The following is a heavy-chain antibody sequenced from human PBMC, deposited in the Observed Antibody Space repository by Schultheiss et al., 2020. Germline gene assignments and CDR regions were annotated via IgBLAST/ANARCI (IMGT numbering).Heavy chain of an antibody. CDR2: ILYDGSNK. V-gene: IGHV3-30*03. CDR1: GFTFSSYG. Sequence: GGSLRLSCAASGFTFSSYGMHWVRQAPGKGLEWVAVILYDGSNKYYADSVKGRFTISRDNSKNTLYLQMNSLRAEDTAVYYCAPTMIVVVPPNFDYWGQGTLVTVSS. CDR3: APTMIVVVPPNFDY. J-gene: IGHJ4*02. D-gene: IGHD3-22*01.